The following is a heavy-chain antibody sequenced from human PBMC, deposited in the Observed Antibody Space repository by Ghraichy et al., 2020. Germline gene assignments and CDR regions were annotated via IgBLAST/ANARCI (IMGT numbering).Heavy chain of an antibody. CDR2: IKKDGTET. V-gene: IGHV3-7*01. CDR3: VRDTLVGPSYFDY. CDR1: GFSFSSYW. D-gene: IGHD1-26*01. Sequence: GGSLRLSCVVSGFSFSSYWMSWVRQAPGKGLEWVGNIKKDGTETYYVDSVKGRFTISRDNARNSLYLQMNSLTVGDTAMYYCVRDTLVGPSYFDYWGRGARVTVSS. J-gene: IGHJ4*02.